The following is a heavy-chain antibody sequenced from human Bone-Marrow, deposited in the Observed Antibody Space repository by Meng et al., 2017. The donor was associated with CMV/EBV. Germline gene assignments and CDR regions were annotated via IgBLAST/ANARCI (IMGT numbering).Heavy chain of an antibody. Sequence: GESLKISCAASGFTFDDYGMSWVRQAPGKGLEWVSRINSDGSSTSYADSVKGRFTISRDNAKNTLYLQMNSLRAEDTAVYYCARDLSRIVVVPAAIPPYYYYGMDVWGPGTTVTVAS. CDR1: GFTFDDYG. J-gene: IGHJ6*02. CDR2: INSDGSST. CDR3: ARDLSRIVVVPAAIPPYYYYGMDV. D-gene: IGHD2-2*02. V-gene: IGHV3-74*01.